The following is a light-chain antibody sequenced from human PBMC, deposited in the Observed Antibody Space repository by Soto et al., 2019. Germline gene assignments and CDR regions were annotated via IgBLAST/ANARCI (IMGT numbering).Light chain of an antibody. CDR3: SSYASSNNYV. J-gene: IGLJ7*01. CDR1: SSDVGGYNY. CDR2: EVS. Sequence: QSALTQPSSASGSPGQSVTISCTGTSSDVGGYNYVSWYQQHPGKAPKLMIYEVSKRPSGVPNRFSGSKSSNTASLTISGLQAEDEADYYCSSYASSNNYVFGAGTKLTVL. V-gene: IGLV2-8*01.